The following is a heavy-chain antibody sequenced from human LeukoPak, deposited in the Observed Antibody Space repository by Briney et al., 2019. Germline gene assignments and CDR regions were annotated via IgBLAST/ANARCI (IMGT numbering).Heavy chain of an antibody. CDR3: ARAWGGSSGGPGSDY. CDR1: GYTFTSYA. Sequence: ASVKVSCKASGYTFTSYAMHWVRQAPGQRLEWMGWINAGNGNTKYSQKFQGRVTITRDTSASTAYMELSSLRSEDTAVYYCARAWGGSSGGPGSDYWGQGTLVTVSS. D-gene: IGHD6-13*01. CDR2: INAGNGNT. J-gene: IGHJ4*02. V-gene: IGHV1-3*01.